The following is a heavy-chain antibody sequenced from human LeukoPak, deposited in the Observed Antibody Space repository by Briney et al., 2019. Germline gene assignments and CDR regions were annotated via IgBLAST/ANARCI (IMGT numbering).Heavy chain of an antibody. V-gene: IGHV3-23*01. D-gene: IGHD1-1*01. CDR1: GFTFSSYG. J-gene: IGHJ3*02. CDR2: ISGSGGST. CDR3: ARGGLIQRHAFDI. Sequence: GGSLRLSCAASGFTFSSYGMSWVRQAPGKGLEWVSAISGSGGSTYYADSVKGRFTISRDNAKNSLYLQMNSLRGEDTALYYCARGGLIQRHAFDIWGQGTMVTVSS.